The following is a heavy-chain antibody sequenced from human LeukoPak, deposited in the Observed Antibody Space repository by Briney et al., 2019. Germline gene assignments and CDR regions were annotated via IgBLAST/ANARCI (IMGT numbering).Heavy chain of an antibody. V-gene: IGHV3-33*06. CDR1: GFTFSSYG. D-gene: IGHD6-25*01. J-gene: IGHJ4*02. CDR3: AKASPIAAGGGVDY. Sequence: GGSLRLSCAASGFTFSSYGMHWVRQAPGKGLEWVAVIWYDGSNKYYADSVKGRFTISRDNSKNTLYLQMNSLRAEDTAVYYWAKASPIAAGGGVDYWGQGTLVTVSS. CDR2: IWYDGSNK.